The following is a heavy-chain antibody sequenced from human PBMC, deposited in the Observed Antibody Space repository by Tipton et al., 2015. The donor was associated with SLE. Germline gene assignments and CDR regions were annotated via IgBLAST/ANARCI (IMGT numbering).Heavy chain of an antibody. V-gene: IGHV4-34*01. CDR1: GGSFSGYY. CDR2: INHSGST. J-gene: IGHJ2*01. D-gene: IGHD2-8*01. Sequence: TLSLTCAVYGGSFSGYYLSWIRQPPGKGLEWIGEINHSGSTNYNPSLKSRVTISVDTSKNQFSLKLSSVTAADTAVYYCARDGGLGYCTNGVCPSDLWGRGTLVTVSS. CDR3: ARDGGLGYCTNGVCPSDL.